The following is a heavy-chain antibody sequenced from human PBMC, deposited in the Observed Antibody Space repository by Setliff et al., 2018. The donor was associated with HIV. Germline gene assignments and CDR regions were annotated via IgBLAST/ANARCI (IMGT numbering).Heavy chain of an antibody. D-gene: IGHD7-27*01. CDR2: IGTSAGRS. Sequence: PGGSLRLSCAASGFTFSSYAMSWVRQAPGKGLEWVSTIGTSAGRSYYADSVKGRFTISRDNSENTLYLQMSSLRAEDTAVYYCARLSGGRFYYYMDVWGKGTTVTVSS. V-gene: IGHV3-23*01. CDR3: ARLSGGRFYYYMDV. J-gene: IGHJ6*03. CDR1: GFTFSSYA.